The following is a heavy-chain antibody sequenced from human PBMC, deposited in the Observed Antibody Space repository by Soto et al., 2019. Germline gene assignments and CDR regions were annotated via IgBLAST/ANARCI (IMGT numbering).Heavy chain of an antibody. CDR2: SKNKADSYTT. J-gene: IGHJ4*02. CDR1: GFTFSDNY. V-gene: IGHV3-72*01. D-gene: IGHD3-10*01. Sequence: EVQLVESGGGLVQPGGSLRLSCAASGFTFSDNYMDWVRQAPGKGLEWVGRSKNKADSYTTEYAASVKGRFTISRDGSKNSLFLQMNSLQTEDTAVYYCTVWGSGNDFGAAWGQGILVTVSS. CDR3: TVWGSGNDFGAA.